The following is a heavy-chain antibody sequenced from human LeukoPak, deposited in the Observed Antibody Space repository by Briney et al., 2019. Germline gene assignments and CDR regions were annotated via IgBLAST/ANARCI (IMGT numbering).Heavy chain of an antibody. CDR3: ASSLRSDDY. D-gene: IGHD4-17*01. J-gene: IGHJ4*02. CDR2: IYYSGTT. Sequence: SETLSLTCTVSGGSISSSSYYWGWIRQPPGKGLEWIGSIYYSGTTYYNPSLKSRVTISVDTSKNQFSLRPSSVTAADTAVYYCASSLRSDDYWGQGTLVTVSS. V-gene: IGHV4-39*01. CDR1: GGSISSSSYY.